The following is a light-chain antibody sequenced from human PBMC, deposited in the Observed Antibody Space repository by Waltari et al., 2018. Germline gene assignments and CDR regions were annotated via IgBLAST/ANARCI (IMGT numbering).Light chain of an antibody. CDR1: SSDVGGYNY. J-gene: IGLJ1*01. CDR2: YVQ. V-gene: IGLV2-14*03. Sequence: QSALTQPASVSGSPGQSITISSTGTSSDVGGYNYVSWYQQHPGKAPKLIIYYVQNRPPGVCFPLSGPNTGNTASLTISGLQAEDETDYYCSSYTSSSTYVFGTGTKVTVL. CDR3: SSYTSSSTYV.